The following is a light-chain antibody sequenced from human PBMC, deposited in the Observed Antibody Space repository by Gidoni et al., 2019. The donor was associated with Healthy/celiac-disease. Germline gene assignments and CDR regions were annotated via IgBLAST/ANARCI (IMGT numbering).Light chain of an antibody. Sequence: SYELTQPPSVSVSPGQTARITCSGDALPRQYAYWYQQKPGKAPVLLIYKESERPRGIPERFSGSRSGKTVTLTISGVQAEEEADYYGQSADSSATMGVFGGGTKRTVL. J-gene: IGLJ2*01. CDR1: ALPRQY. V-gene: IGLV3-25*02. CDR3: QSADSSATMGV. CDR2: KES.